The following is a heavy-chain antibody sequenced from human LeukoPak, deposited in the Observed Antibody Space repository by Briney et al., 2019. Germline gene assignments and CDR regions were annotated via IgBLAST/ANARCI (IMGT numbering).Heavy chain of an antibody. V-gene: IGHV4-31*01. Sequence: SQTLSLTCTVAGGSISSGDYYWYWTRQHPGNGLEWISYIYYNGGTYYNPSLTSHVTISADTSKIQFTLKLTSVTGADTAMYYCVRSRNSEQFSFDYWGQGVLVTVSS. CDR1: GGSISSGDYY. J-gene: IGHJ4*02. D-gene: IGHD1-26*01. CDR2: IYYNGGT. CDR3: VRSRNSEQFSFDY.